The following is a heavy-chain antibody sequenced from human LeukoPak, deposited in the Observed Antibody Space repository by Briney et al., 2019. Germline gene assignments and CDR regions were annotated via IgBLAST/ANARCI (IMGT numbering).Heavy chain of an antibody. D-gene: IGHD6-13*01. J-gene: IGHJ4*02. CDR1: GYSSSVYS. CDR3: ARPKTQHLSSLNY. Sequence: GASVKVSCKASGYSSSVYSLHWGRQAPGQGLEWMGWSNPNSGGTSYEQKFQGRVTMTRDTSMRTAYMELNRLRSDDTAVYYCARPKTQHLSSLNYWGQGTLVTISS. V-gene: IGHV1-2*02. CDR2: SNPNSGGT.